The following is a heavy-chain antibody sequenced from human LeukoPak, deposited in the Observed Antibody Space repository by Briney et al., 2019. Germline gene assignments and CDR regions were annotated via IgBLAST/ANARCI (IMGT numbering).Heavy chain of an antibody. CDR2: ISGSGDDT. V-gene: IGHV3-23*01. D-gene: IGHD3-10*01. Sequence: PGGSLRLSCVVSGFPFSSYAMSWVRQAPGKGLEWVSGISGSGDDTYYAASVNGRFIVSRDTSKHTLYLQMNSLRAEDTAVYYCAKDPTNAHMVSPAFDYWGQGTLVTVSS. CDR1: GFPFSSYA. J-gene: IGHJ4*02. CDR3: AKDPTNAHMVSPAFDY.